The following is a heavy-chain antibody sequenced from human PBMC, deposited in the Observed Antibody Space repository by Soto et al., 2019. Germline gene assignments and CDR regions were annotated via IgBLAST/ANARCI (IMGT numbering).Heavy chain of an antibody. CDR1: GYTFTSYA. J-gene: IGHJ4*02. CDR3: ATEDYYDSSGSSPFDY. D-gene: IGHD3-22*01. CDR2: INAGNGNT. V-gene: IGHV1-3*01. Sequence: ASVKVSCKASGYTFTSYAMHWVRQAPGQRLEWMGWINAGNGNTKYSQKFQGRVTITRDTSASTAYMELSSLRSEDTAVYYCATEDYYDSSGSSPFDYWGQGTLVTVSS.